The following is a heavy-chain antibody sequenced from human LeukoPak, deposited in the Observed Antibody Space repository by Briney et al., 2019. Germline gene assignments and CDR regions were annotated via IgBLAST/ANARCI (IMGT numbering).Heavy chain of an antibody. V-gene: IGHV1-69*04. CDR3: ARDGRLAAIVAKSSI. Sequence: SVKVSCKASGGTFSSYAISWVRQAPGQGLEWMGRIIPILGIANYAQKFQGRVTITADKSTSTAYMELSSLRSEDTAVYYCARDGRLAAIVAKSSIWGQGTLVTVSS. CDR2: IIPILGIA. CDR1: GGTFSSYA. J-gene: IGHJ4*02. D-gene: IGHD5-12*01.